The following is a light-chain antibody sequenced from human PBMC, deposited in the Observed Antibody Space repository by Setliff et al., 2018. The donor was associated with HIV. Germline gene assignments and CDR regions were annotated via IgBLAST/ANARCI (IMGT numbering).Light chain of an antibody. CDR1: SSDIGGYNY. V-gene: IGLV2-14*01. CDR2: EVN. J-gene: IGLJ1*01. CDR3: SSYTDYNTYV. Sequence: HSALTQPASVSGSPGQSITISCTGTSSDIGGYNYVSWYQQHPGKVPKLMIYEVNNRPSGVSNRFSGSKSGNTASLTISGLQAEDEADYYCSSYTDYNTYVFGTGTKVT.